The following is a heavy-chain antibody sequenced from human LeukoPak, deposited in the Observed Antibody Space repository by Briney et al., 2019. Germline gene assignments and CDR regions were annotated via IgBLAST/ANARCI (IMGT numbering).Heavy chain of an antibody. CDR3: AKCRHRCLRNYFDY. CDR2: INSGGDDT. Sequence: GGSLRLSCAASGFTFSTYSMSWVRQAPGKGLEWVSSINSGGDDTYYTVSVKGRFTSSRDNSKDTLYLQMSSLRPEDTAVYYCAKCRHRCLRNYFDYWGLGTLVTVSS. V-gene: IGHV3-23*01. J-gene: IGHJ4*02. CDR1: GFTFSTYS. D-gene: IGHD5/OR15-5a*01.